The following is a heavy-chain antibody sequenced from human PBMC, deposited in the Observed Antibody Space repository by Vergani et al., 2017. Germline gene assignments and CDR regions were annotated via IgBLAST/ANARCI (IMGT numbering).Heavy chain of an antibody. V-gene: IGHV3-74*03. Sequence: DVHLAESGGGFFQPGGSLRLSCSASGFSFNIYWMHWVRQVPGKGLLWVSRMKSDGSITAYADSVKGRFTICRDNAQNTLSLQMNSLRGEDTAVYYCAREGTTVTTEAFYYYYYMDFWGKGTTVTVSS. CDR1: GFSFNIYW. D-gene: IGHD4-11*01. CDR3: AREGTTVTTEAFYYYYYMDF. CDR2: MKSDGSIT. J-gene: IGHJ6*03.